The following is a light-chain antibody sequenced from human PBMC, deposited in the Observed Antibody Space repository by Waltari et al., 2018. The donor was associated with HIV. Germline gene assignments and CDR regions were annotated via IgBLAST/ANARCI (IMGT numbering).Light chain of an antibody. CDR1: GLATHY. CDR2: KDT. Sequence: SYELTQPPSVSVSPGETAGITCSGDGLATHYTFWYQQRPGQSPVIVIFKDTQRSSGIPERFSGSSSGTTVTLTISGVQSEDEADYYCQSVDSTGTQVPFGGGTKLSVL. CDR3: QSVDSTGTQVP. V-gene: IGLV3-25*03. J-gene: IGLJ2*01.